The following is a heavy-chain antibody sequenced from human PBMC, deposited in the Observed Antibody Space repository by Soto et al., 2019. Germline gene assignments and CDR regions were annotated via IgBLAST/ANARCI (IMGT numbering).Heavy chain of an antibody. CDR1: GGTFSSYT. D-gene: IGHD2-2*01. J-gene: IGHJ4*02. CDR2: IIPILGIA. V-gene: IGHV1-69*02. Sequence: QVQLVQSGAEVKKPGSSVKVSCKASGGTFSSYTISWVRQAPGQGLEWMRRIIPILGIANYEQKFQGRVTITADKSTITAYMELSSLRSEDTAVYYCATLLLRYCSSATCYDYWGQGTMVTVSS. CDR3: ATLLLRYCSSATCYDY.